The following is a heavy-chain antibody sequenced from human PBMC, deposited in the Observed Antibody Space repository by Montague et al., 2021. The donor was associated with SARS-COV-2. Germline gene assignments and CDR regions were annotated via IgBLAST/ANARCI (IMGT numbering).Heavy chain of an antibody. J-gene: IGHJ4*02. CDR1: VDLFSGYH. V-gene: IGHV4-34*01. CDR2: INRDGNT. Sequence: SETLSLTCAVYVDLFSGYHWAWIRQSPGKGLEWIGEINRDGNTNYNPSLKDRVTMSADTSKSQFSLEMRSVTAADTAVYFCARARWSRILWFGDSQYFDYWGQGTPVTVSS. CDR3: ARARWSRILWFGDSQYFDY. D-gene: IGHD3-10*01.